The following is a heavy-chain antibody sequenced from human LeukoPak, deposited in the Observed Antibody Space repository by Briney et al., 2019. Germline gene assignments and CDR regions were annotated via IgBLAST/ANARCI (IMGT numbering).Heavy chain of an antibody. CDR1: GFPFSDYA. V-gene: IGHV3-23*01. CDR2: ISPSASHR. J-gene: IGHJ6*02. D-gene: IGHD6-13*01. CDR3: ARGIAAASDVDYGMDV. Sequence: PGGSLRLSCAASGFPFSDYAMTWVRQAPGKGLEWVAAISPSASHRYYADFVGGRFTISRDNSKNTLYLQMNSLRAEDTAVYYCARGIAAASDVDYGMDVWGQGTTVTVSS.